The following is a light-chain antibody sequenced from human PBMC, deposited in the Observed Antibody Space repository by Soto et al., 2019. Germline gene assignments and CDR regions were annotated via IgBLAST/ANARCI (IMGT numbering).Light chain of an antibody. J-gene: IGKJ4*01. V-gene: IGKV1-39*01. CDR2: GVS. CDR3: QQSYDVQFT. Sequence: DIQLTQSPSSLSASVGDEVTITCRASQGISHYLTWYQQKPGRAPTLLIYGVSTLQSGVPSRFSGGGSGTDVTLTISNLQPEDFASYYCQQSYDVQFTFGGGTRVEIK. CDR1: QGISHY.